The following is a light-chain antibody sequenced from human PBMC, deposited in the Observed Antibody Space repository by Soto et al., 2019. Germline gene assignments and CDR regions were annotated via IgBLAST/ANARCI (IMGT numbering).Light chain of an antibody. CDR2: DAA. Sequence: IVLTQSPATLSLSPGERATLSCRASQSISSDFAWDQQKPGQAPRLLLYDAANRATAIAARFSGSRSGTDFTLTISSLEPEDFAVYYCQHRHNFGPGTKVDIK. CDR3: QHRHN. CDR1: QSISSD. J-gene: IGKJ3*01. V-gene: IGKV3-11*01.